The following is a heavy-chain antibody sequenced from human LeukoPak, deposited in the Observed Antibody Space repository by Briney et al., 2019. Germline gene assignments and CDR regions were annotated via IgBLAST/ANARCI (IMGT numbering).Heavy chain of an antibody. CDR3: ARGGSFGGDRNDF. CDR2: INDNGRNT. V-gene: IGHV3-21*01. Sequence: GGSLRLSCAASGFSFSSYSISWVRQAPGKGLDWVSSINDNGRNTYYADSVKGRFTISRDNAKNSLYLQMNSLRVEDTAVYYCARGGSFGGDRNDFWGQGTLVTVSS. J-gene: IGHJ4*02. CDR1: GFSFSSYS. D-gene: IGHD3-3*01.